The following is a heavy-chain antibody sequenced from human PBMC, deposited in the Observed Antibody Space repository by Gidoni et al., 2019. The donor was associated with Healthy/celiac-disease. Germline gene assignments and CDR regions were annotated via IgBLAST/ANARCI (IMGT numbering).Heavy chain of an antibody. CDR1: GLPFSSYG. D-gene: IGHD6-19*01. CDR2: IWYDGSNK. Sequence: QVHLVESGGGVVQPGRSLGLPCAAFGLPFSSYGMHWVRQAQGKGLEWVAVIWYDGSNKYYADSVKGRFTISRDNSKNTLYLQMNSLRAEDTAVYYCARMYSSGWYGFDYWGQGTLVTVSS. J-gene: IGHJ4*02. CDR3: ARMYSSGWYGFDY. V-gene: IGHV3-33*01.